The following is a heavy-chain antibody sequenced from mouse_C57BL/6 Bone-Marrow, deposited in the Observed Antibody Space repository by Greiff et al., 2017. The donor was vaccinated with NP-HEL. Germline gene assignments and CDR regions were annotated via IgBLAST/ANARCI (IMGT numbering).Heavy chain of an antibody. J-gene: IGHJ1*03. CDR1: GYTFTTYP. CDR3: ARGDYGSNYWYFDV. Sequence: VQLQESGAELVKPGASVKMSCKASGYTFTTYPIEWMKQNHGKSLEWIGNFHPYNDDTKYNEKFKGKATLTVEKSSSTVYLELSRLTSDDSAVYYCARGDYGSNYWYFDVWGTGTTVTVSS. D-gene: IGHD1-1*01. CDR2: FHPYNDDT. V-gene: IGHV1-47*01.